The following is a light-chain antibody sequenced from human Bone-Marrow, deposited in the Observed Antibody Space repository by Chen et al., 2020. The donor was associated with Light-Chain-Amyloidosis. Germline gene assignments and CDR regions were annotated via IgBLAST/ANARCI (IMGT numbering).Light chain of an antibody. CDR2: DAS. V-gene: IGKV3-11*01. CDR3: QQRRNWPIT. Sequence: EIVLTQSPATLSLSPGERATLSCRASQSVSSDLAWYQQKPGQAPRLLIYDASNRATGIPARFSGSGSGTDFTLTISSLEPEDFAVYYCQQRRNWPITFGQGTRLEIK. CDR1: QSVSSD. J-gene: IGKJ5*01.